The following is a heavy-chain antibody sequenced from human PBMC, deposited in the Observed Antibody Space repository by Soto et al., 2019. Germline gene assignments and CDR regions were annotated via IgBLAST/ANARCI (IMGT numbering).Heavy chain of an antibody. D-gene: IGHD6-19*01. CDR3: AKMFSSGWYYFDY. CDR1: GFTFSSYG. CDR2: ISYDGSNK. J-gene: IGHJ4*02. V-gene: IGHV3-30*18. Sequence: GGSLRLSCAASGFTFSSYGMHWVRQAPGKGLEWVAVISYDGSNKYYADSVKGRFTISRDNSKNTLYLQMNSLRAEDTAVYYCAKMFSSGWYYFDYWGQGTLVTVSS.